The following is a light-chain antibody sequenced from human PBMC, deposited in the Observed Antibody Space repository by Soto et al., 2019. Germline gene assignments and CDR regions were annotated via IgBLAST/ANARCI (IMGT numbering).Light chain of an antibody. J-gene: IGKJ4*01. CDR3: QQRSNWPLLT. V-gene: IGKV3-11*01. CDR1: QSVSSY. Sequence: EIVLTQSPATLSLSPGERATLSCRASQSVSSYLAWYQQKPGQAPRLLIYEASSRATGIPARFSGSGSGTDFTLTISSLEPEDFAVYYCQQRSNWPLLTFGAGTKVEIK. CDR2: EAS.